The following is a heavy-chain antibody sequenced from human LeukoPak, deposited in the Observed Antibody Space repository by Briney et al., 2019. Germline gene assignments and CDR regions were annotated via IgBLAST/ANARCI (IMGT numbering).Heavy chain of an antibody. D-gene: IGHD5-18*01. CDR3: ARIMGPSGYSCGFIWFDP. CDR1: GGSISSYY. CDR2: IYTSGST. V-gene: IGHV4-4*07. J-gene: IGHJ5*02. Sequence: SETLSLTCTVSGGSISSYYWSWIRQPAGKGLEWIGRIYTSGSTNYNPSLKSRVTMSVDTSKNQFSLKLSSVTAADTAVYYCARIMGPSGYSCGFIWFDPWGQGTLVTVSS.